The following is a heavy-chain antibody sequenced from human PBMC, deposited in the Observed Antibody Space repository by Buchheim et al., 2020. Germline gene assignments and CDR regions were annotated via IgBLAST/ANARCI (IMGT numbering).Heavy chain of an antibody. CDR1: GFTFSDYW. D-gene: IGHD3-10*01. J-gene: IGHJ4*02. V-gene: IGHV3-7*01. CDR2: IKQDGSEQ. CDR3: TKYGAYYFDY. Sequence: DVQLVESGGGSVQPGGSVRVSCAASGFTFSDYWMSWVRQAPGKGLEWVANIKQDGSEQYYVDSVKGRFTISRDNAKNSLYLQLSSLRVEDTAMYYCTKYGAYYFDYWGQGAL.